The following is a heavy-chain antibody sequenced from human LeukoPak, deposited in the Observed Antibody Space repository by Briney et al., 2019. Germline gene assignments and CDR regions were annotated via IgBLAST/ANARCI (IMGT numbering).Heavy chain of an antibody. J-gene: IGHJ4*02. CDR1: GYTFTGYY. CDR3: ARVGSGWYYPY. V-gene: IGHV1-2*02. Sequence: GASVKVSFKASGYTFTGYYMHWVRQAPGQGLEWMGWINPNSGGKNYAQKFQGRVTMNRDTSISTAYMELSRLRSDDTAVYYCARVGSGWYYPYWGQGTLVTVSS. CDR2: INPNSGGK. D-gene: IGHD6-19*01.